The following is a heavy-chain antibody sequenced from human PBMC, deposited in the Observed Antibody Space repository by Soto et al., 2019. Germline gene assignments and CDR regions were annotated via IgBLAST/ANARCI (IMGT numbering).Heavy chain of an antibody. CDR3: ARGDSSSWPAYYYYGMDV. Sequence: QVQLVESGGGVVQPGRSLRLSCAASGFTFSSYGMHWVRQAPGKGLEWVAVISYDGSNKYYADSVKGRFTISRDNSKNTLYLQMNSLRAEDTAVYYCARGDSSSWPAYYYYGMDVWGLGTTVTVSS. V-gene: IGHV3-30*03. CDR1: GFTFSSYG. J-gene: IGHJ6*02. D-gene: IGHD6-13*01. CDR2: ISYDGSNK.